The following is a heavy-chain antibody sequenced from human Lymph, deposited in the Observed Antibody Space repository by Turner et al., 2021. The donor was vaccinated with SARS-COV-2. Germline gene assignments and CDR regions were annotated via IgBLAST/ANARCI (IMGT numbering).Heavy chain of an antibody. D-gene: IGHD3-9*01. CDR1: GGSISSSSYY. CDR3: ASNYDILTGYYTRNWFDP. CDR2: IYYSGST. V-gene: IGHV4-39*01. J-gene: IGHJ5*02. Sequence: QLQLQESGPGLVKPSETLSLTCTVSGGSISSSSYYWGWIRQPPGKGLEWMGSIYYSGSTYYNPPLKSRVTISVDTSKNQFSLKLSSVTAADTAVYYCASNYDILTGYYTRNWFDPWGQGTLVTVSS.